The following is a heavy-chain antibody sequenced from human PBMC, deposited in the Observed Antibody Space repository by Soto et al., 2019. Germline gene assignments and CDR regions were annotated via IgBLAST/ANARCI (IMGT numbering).Heavy chain of an antibody. Sequence: GGSLRLSCAASGFTFSSYSMNWVRQAPGKGLEWVSSISSSSSYIYYADSVKGRFTISRDNAKNSLYLQMNSLRAEDTAVYYCARERMEYQLLNSYDAFDIWGQGTMVTVSS. CDR1: GFTFSSYS. CDR2: ISSSSSYI. CDR3: ARERMEYQLLNSYDAFDI. J-gene: IGHJ3*02. V-gene: IGHV3-21*01. D-gene: IGHD2-2*01.